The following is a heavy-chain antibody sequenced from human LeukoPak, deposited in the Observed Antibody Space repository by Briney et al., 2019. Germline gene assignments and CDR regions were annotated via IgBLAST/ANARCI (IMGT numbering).Heavy chain of an antibody. CDR2: ISSNGGST. D-gene: IGHD2-15*01. CDR3: VKKPSYCSGGSCHFDY. V-gene: IGHV3-64D*06. Sequence: GGSLRLSCSASGFTFSTYAMHWVRQAPGKGLEYVSAISSNGGSTYYADSVKGRFAISRDNSKNTLYLRMSSLRAEDTAVYYCVKKPSYCSGGSCHFDYWGQGTLVTVSS. CDR1: GFTFSTYA. J-gene: IGHJ4*02.